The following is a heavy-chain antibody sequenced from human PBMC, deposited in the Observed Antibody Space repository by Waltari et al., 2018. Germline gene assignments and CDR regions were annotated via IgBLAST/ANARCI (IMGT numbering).Heavy chain of an antibody. CDR1: GFSLRTDGVG. CDR2: VYWDGDK. CDR3: VYSRRGAGSGSRWYYFNY. V-gene: IGHV2-5*02. J-gene: IGHJ4*02. D-gene: IGHD6-19*01. Sequence: QITLTESGPRQVRPTQTLTLTCTLSGFSLRTDGVGVGWVRQLPTKVLEWLAIVYWDGDKRYSPSLKSRLTLTGDTSKNQVVLTMINMDPVDTAAYLCVYSRRGAGSGSRWYYFNYWGQGTLVTVSS.